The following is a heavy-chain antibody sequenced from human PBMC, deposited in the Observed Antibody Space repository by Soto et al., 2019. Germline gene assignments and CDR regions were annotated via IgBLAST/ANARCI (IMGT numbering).Heavy chain of an antibody. CDR3: ARVNRGYSESEIDY. V-gene: IGHV3-7*01. J-gene: IGHJ4*02. D-gene: IGHD5-18*01. Sequence: EVQLVESGGGLVQPGGSLRVSCAASGFTFNYYWMIWVRQAPGKGLEWVANIKEDGSEKYYVDSVKGRFTISRDNAKKSLYLQMNSLRAEDTAVYFCARVNRGYSESEIDYWGQGILVTVSS. CDR1: GFTFNYYW. CDR2: IKEDGSEK.